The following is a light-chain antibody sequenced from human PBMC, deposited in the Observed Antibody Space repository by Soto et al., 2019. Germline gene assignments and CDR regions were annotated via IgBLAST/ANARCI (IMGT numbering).Light chain of an antibody. J-gene: IGLJ1*01. Sequence: QSVLTQPASVSGSPGQSITISCTGTSGDIRSYNRVSWYQQHPGKAPKLIIYEVTDRPSGVSNRFSGSKSGNTASLTISGLQAEDEAEYYCSSYTNINTRACVFGTGTKLTVL. V-gene: IGLV2-14*01. CDR1: SGDIRSYNR. CDR3: SSYTNINTRACV. CDR2: EVT.